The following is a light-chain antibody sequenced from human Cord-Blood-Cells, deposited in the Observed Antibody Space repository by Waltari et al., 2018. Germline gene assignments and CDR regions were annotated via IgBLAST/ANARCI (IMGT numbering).Light chain of an antibody. J-gene: IGKJ4*01. CDR2: GAS. V-gene: IGKV3D-15*01. CDR3: QQYNNWPALT. CDR1: QSVSSN. Sequence: EIVMTQSPATLSVSSGERATLSCRASQSVSSNLAWYQQKPGQAPRLLIYGASIRATGIPARFSGSGSGTEFTVTISSLQSEDFAVYYCQQYNNWPALTFGGGTKVEIK.